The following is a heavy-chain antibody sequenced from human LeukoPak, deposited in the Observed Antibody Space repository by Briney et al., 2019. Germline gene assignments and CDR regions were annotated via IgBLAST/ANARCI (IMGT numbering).Heavy chain of an antibody. J-gene: IGHJ5*02. CDR2: ISSSSSYI. V-gene: IGHV3-21*01. Sequence: GGSLRLSCAASGFTFSGYSMNWVRQAPGKGLERVSSISSSSSYIYYADSVKGRFTISRDNAKNSLYLQMNSLRAEDTAVYYCARDWVATRGEFWFDPWGQGTLVTVSS. CDR1: GFTFSGYS. CDR3: ARDWVATRGEFWFDP. D-gene: IGHD5-12*01.